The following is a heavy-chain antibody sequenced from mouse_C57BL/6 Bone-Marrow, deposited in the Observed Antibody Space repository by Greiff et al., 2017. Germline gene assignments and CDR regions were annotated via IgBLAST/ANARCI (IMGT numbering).Heavy chain of an antibody. J-gene: IGHJ2*01. CDR3: SSFDGNYFDF. D-gene: IGHD2-3*01. V-gene: IGHV14-4*01. CDR2: IDPENGDT. Sequence: EVKLMESGAELVRPGASVKLSCTASGFNIKDDYMHWVKQRPEQGLEWIGWIDPENGDTEYASKFQGKATITADTSSNTAYLQLSSLTSDDTAVYYCSSFDGNYFDFWGQGTPLTVAS. CDR1: GFNIKDDY.